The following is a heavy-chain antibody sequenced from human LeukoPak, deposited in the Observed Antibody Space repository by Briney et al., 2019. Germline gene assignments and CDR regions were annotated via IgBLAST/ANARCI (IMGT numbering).Heavy chain of an antibody. J-gene: IGHJ4*02. CDR2: ISTGSSTT. D-gene: IGHD2-15*01. Sequence: GGSLRLSCAASEFAFSTYNMNWVRQAPGKGLEWVSYISTGSSTTYYADSVKGRFTISRDNAKNSLYLQMNSLRAEDTAMYYCARNPCSGGSCYRGLIDYWGQGTLVTVSS. CDR3: ARNPCSGGSCYRGLIDY. CDR1: EFAFSTYN. V-gene: IGHV3-48*04.